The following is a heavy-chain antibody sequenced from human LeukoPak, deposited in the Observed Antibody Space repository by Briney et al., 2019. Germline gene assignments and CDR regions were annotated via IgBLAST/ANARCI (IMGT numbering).Heavy chain of an antibody. D-gene: IGHD4-17*01. J-gene: IGHJ4*02. V-gene: IGHV3-23*01. CDR3: AKDYGPLSSY. CDR2: ISGSGGST. Sequence: GGTLRLSCAASGFTFSSSAMSWVRQGPGKGLEWVSAISGSGGSTYYADSVKGRFTISRDNSKNTLYLQMNSLRAEDTALYYCAKDYGPLSSYWGQGTLVTVSS. CDR1: GFTFSSSA.